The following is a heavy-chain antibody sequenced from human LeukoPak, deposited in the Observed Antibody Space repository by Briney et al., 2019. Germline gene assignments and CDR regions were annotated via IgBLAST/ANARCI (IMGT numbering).Heavy chain of an antibody. Sequence: GESLKISCKGSGYSFTSYWIGWVRQMPGKGLEWMGIIYPGDSDTRYSPSLQGQVTISADKSINTAYLQWSSLKASDTAMYYCARSLIVGGTQGFDYWAREPWSPSPQ. J-gene: IGHJ4*02. V-gene: IGHV5-51*01. D-gene: IGHD1-26*01. CDR2: IYPGDSDT. CDR1: GYSFTSYW. CDR3: ARSLIVGGTQGFDY.